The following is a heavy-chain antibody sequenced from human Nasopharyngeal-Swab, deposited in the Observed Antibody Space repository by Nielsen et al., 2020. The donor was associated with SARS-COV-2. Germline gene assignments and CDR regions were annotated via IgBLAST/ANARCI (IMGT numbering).Heavy chain of an antibody. Sequence: SEPLSLTSAVYGGSFSGYYWSWIRQPPGKGLEWIGEIHHSGSTDYNPSLKSRVTISVDTSKNQFSLKLSSVTAADTAVFYCARGPVRYDFWSGYYCGFDYWGQGTLVTVSS. V-gene: IGHV4-34*01. CDR2: IHHSGST. CDR3: ARGPVRYDFWSGYYCGFDY. D-gene: IGHD3-3*01. J-gene: IGHJ4*02. CDR1: GGSFSGYY.